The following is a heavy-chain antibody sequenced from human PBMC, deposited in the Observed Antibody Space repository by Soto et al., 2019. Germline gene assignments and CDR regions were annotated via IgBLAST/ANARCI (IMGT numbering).Heavy chain of an antibody. D-gene: IGHD6-13*01. CDR2: INHSGST. CDR3: ARKGLEIAAVRPPIDYYYYYMDV. CDR1: GGSISSGGYY. Sequence: SETLSLTCTVSGGSISSGGYYWSWIRQPPGKGLEWIGEINHSGSTNYNPSLKSRVTTSVDTSKNQFSLKLSSVTAADTAVYYCARKGLEIAAVRPPIDYYYYYMDVWGKGTTVTVSS. J-gene: IGHJ6*03. V-gene: IGHV4-39*07.